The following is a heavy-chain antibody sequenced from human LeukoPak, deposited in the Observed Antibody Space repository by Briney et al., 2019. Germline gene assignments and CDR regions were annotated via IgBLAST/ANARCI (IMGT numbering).Heavy chain of an antibody. CDR1: GFTFSNHA. CDR3: ASQVSGYYFFDS. Sequence: PGGSLRLSCAASGFTFSNHAMSWVRQAPGKGLEWVSAISGSTIYTYYADSVKGRFTTSRDNSKNTLYLQMNSLSVEDTAVYFCASQVSGYYFFDSWGQGTLVTVSS. V-gene: IGHV3-23*01. CDR2: ISGSTIYT. D-gene: IGHD5-12*01. J-gene: IGHJ4*02.